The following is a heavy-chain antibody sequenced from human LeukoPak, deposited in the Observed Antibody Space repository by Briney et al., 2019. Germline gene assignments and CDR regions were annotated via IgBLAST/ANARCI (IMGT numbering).Heavy chain of an antibody. D-gene: IGHD2-21*01. CDR3: ARPSLWWSRWYYFDY. Sequence: PGGSLRLSCAASGFTVSGNYMSWVRQAPGKGLEWVSVIYSGGSTYYADSVKGRFTISRDNSKNTLYLQMNSLRAEDTAVYYCARPSLWWSRWYYFDYWGQGTLVTVSS. J-gene: IGHJ4*02. V-gene: IGHV3-66*04. CDR2: IYSGGST. CDR1: GFTVSGNY.